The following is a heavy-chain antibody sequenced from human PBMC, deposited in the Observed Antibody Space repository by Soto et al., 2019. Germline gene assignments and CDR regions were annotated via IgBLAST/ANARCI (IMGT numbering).Heavy chain of an antibody. CDR1: GGSFSGYY. Sequence: QVQLQQWGAGLLKPSETLSLTCAVYGGSFSGYYWSWIRQTPGKGLEWIGEVNHIGITNYSPSLKSRVTISAGISGNQFSLKLSSVTVADTAIYYCARKGALLIGDQGVYFQHWGQGTPVTVSS. CDR2: VNHIGIT. V-gene: IGHV4-34*01. CDR3: ARKGALLIGDQGVYFQH. D-gene: IGHD4-17*01. J-gene: IGHJ1*01.